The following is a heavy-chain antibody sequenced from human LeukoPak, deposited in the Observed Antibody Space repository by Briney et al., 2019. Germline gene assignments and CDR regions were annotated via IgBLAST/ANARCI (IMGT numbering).Heavy chain of an antibody. V-gene: IGHV3-23*01. J-gene: IGHJ4*02. D-gene: IGHD3-9*01. CDR3: AKDGTLRYFVSPPDY. Sequence: PGGSLRLSCAASGFTFSTYAVTWVRQAPGKGLEWVSTISGSGDSTYYADSVKGRFTISRDNSKNTLYLQMNSLRAEDTAVYYCAKDGTLRYFVSPPDYWGQGTLVTVSS. CDR2: ISGSGDST. CDR1: GFTFSTYA.